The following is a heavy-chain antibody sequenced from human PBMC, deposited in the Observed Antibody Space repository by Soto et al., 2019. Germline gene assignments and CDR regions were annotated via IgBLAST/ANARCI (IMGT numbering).Heavy chain of an antibody. J-gene: IGHJ4*02. Sequence: QVQLVQSGAEVKKPGASVKVSCKASGYTFTSDGIIWVRQAPGQGLEWMGWISAYNGNTNYAQKIQGRVTMTTYTSTSTAYMELRSLRSDDTAVYYCARTPLSVAAAGRTDYWGQGNLVTVSS. CDR1: GYTFTSDG. V-gene: IGHV1-18*01. CDR3: ARTPLSVAAAGRTDY. CDR2: ISAYNGNT. D-gene: IGHD6-13*01.